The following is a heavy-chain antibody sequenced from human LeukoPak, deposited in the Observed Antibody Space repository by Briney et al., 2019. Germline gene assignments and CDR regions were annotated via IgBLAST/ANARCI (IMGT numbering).Heavy chain of an antibody. CDR3: ASGPRYYYEVGWFDP. Sequence: SETLSLTCTVSGGSISSSSYYWGWIRQPPGKGLEWIESIYYSGSTYYNPSLKSRVTISVDTSKNQFSLKLSSVTAADTAVYYCASGPRYYYEVGWFDPWGQGTLVTVSS. CDR2: IYYSGST. D-gene: IGHD3-22*01. J-gene: IGHJ5*02. V-gene: IGHV4-39*07. CDR1: GGSISSSSYY.